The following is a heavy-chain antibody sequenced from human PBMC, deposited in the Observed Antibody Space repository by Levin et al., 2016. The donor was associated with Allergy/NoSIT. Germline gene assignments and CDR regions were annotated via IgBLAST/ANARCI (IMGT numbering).Heavy chain of an antibody. CDR3: ARDSYYDFWSGYWGNHHRNWFDP. V-gene: IGHV1-18*01. J-gene: IGHJ5*02. D-gene: IGHD3-3*01. Sequence: ASVKVSCKASGYTFTSYGISWVRQAPGQGLEWMGWISAYNGNTNYAQKLQGRVTMTTDTSTSTAYMELRSLRSDDTAVYYCARDSYYDFWSGYWGNHHRNWFDPWGQGTLVTVSS. CDR2: ISAYNGNT. CDR1: GYTFTSYG.